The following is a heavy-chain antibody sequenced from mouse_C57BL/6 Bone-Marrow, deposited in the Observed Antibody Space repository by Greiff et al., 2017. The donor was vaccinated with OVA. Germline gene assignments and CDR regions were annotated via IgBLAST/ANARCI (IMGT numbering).Heavy chain of an antibody. CDR1: GYTFTDYY. Sequence: VQLQQSGPELVKPGASVKISCKASGYTFTDYYMSWVKQSHGKSLEWIGDINPNNGGTSYNQKFKGTATLTVAKSSSTAYMELRRLTSEESAVYYCARKEEDYDDGGFFDYWGQGTTLTVSA. CDR2: INPNNGGT. CDR3: ARKEEDYDDGGFFDY. D-gene: IGHD2-4*01. V-gene: IGHV1-26*01. J-gene: IGHJ2*01.